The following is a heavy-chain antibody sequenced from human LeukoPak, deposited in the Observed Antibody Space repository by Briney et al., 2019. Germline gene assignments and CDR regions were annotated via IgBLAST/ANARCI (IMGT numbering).Heavy chain of an antibody. D-gene: IGHD3-3*01. J-gene: IGHJ4*02. CDR2: ISSSSSTI. V-gene: IGHV3-48*01. CDR3: ARERQNKDFWSGGDY. CDR1: GFTFSSYS. Sequence: GGSLRLSCAASGFTFSSYSMNWVRQAPGKGLEWVSYISSSSSTIYYADSVKGRFTISKDNAKNSLYLQMNTLRPEDTAVYYCARERQNKDFWSGGDYWGQGTLVTVSS.